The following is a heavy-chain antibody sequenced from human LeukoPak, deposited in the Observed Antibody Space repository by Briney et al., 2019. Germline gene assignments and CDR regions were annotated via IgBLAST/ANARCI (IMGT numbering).Heavy chain of an antibody. CDR1: GGSISSYY. J-gene: IGHJ6*02. V-gene: IGHV4-59*08. CDR3: ARHGAYDSSGYYPPYYYYYGMDV. Sequence: SETLSLTCTVSGGSISSYYWSWIRQPPGKGLEWIGYIYYSGSTNYNPSLKSRVTISVDTPKNQFSLKLSSVTAADTAVYYCARHGAYDSSGYYPPYYYYYGMDVWGQGTTVTVSS. CDR2: IYYSGST. D-gene: IGHD3-22*01.